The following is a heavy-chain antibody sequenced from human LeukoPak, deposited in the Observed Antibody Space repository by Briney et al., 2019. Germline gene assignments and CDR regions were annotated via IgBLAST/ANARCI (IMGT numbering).Heavy chain of an antibody. CDR1: GFTFSSYA. Sequence: GGSLRLSCAASGFTFSSYAMHWVRQAPGKGLEWVAVISYDGSNKYYADSVKGRFTISRDNSKNTLYLQMNSLRAEDTAVYYCAKGPYYYDSSGYYPPDYWGQGTLVTVSS. CDR2: ISYDGSNK. J-gene: IGHJ4*02. CDR3: AKGPYYYDSSGYYPPDY. V-gene: IGHV3-30*04. D-gene: IGHD3-22*01.